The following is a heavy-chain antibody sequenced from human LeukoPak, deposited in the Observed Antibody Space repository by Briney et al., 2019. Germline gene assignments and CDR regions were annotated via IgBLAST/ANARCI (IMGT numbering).Heavy chain of an antibody. D-gene: IGHD2-2*02. Sequence: GSLRLSCAASGFTFSSYAMHWVRQAPGKGLEWVAVISYDGSNKYYADSVKGRFTMSRDNAKNTLYLQMNGLRAGDTAVYYCARDAKYTPDYWGQGTLVTVSS. CDR2: ISYDGSNK. V-gene: IGHV3-30-3*01. CDR3: ARDAKYTPDY. J-gene: IGHJ4*02. CDR1: GFTFSSYA.